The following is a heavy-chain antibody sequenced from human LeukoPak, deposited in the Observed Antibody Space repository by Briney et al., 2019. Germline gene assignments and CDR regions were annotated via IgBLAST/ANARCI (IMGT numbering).Heavy chain of an antibody. J-gene: IGHJ4*02. CDR1: GYTFTSHG. V-gene: IGHV1-18*01. CDR2: ISAYNGNT. D-gene: IGHD3-16*02. CDR3: ARDSVSMITFGGVIPRPFDY. Sequence: GASVKVSCKASGYTFTSHGISWVRQAPGQGLEWMGWISAYNGNTNYAQKLQGRVTMTTDSSTSTAYMELRSLRSDDTAVYYCARDSVSMITFGGVIPRPFDYWGQGTLVTVSS.